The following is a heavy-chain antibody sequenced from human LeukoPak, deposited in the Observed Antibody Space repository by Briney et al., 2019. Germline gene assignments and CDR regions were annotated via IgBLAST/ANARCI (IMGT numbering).Heavy chain of an antibody. J-gene: IGHJ6*02. CDR3: ATRLLYSGYDQPYYYYGMDV. CDR1: GYTLTELS. Sequence: ASVKVSCKVSGYTLTELSMRWVRQAPGKGLEWMGGFDPEDGETIYAQKFQGRVTMTEDTSTDTAYMELSSLRSEDTAVYYCATRLLYSGYDQPYYYYGMDVWGQGTTVTVSS. CDR2: FDPEDGET. V-gene: IGHV1-24*01. D-gene: IGHD5-12*01.